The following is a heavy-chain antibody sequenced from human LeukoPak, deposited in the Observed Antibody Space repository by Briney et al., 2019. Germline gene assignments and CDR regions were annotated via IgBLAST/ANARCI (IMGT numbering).Heavy chain of an antibody. Sequence: GASVTVSFKASGYTFTSYGISWVRQAPGQELEWMGWISAYNGNTNYAQKLQGRVTMTTDTSTSTAYMELRSLRSDDTAVYYCARDRGDSSGYYPFDYWGQGTLVTVSS. CDR2: ISAYNGNT. J-gene: IGHJ4*02. CDR3: ARDRGDSSGYYPFDY. D-gene: IGHD3-22*01. V-gene: IGHV1-18*01. CDR1: GYTFTSYG.